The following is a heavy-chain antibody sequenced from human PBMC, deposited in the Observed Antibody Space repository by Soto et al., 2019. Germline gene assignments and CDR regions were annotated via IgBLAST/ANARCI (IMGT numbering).Heavy chain of an antibody. CDR3: AKSVLATVGTYFVH. J-gene: IGHJ4*02. CDR2: ISSSSSTI. CDR1: GLTFSSYS. D-gene: IGHD3-3*02. Sequence: QPGGSLRLSCAASGLTFSSYSMNWVRQAPGKGLEWVSYISSSSSTIYYADSVKGRFTISRDNAKNSLYLQMNNLRPDDTAVYFRAKSVLATVGTYFVHWGQGTVVTVSS. V-gene: IGHV3-48*01.